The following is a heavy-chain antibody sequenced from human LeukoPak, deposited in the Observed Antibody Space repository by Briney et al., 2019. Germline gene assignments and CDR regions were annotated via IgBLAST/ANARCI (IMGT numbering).Heavy chain of an antibody. CDR3: AREAGSWLRSAPDY. V-gene: IGHV4-4*02. Sequence: PSGTLSLTCAVSGGSISSSNWWSWVRQPPGKGLEWIGEIYHSGSTNYNPSLKSRVTISVDKSKNQFSLKLSSVTAADTAVYYCAREAGSWLRSAPDYWGQGTLVTVSS. J-gene: IGHJ4*02. CDR2: IYHSGST. CDR1: GGSISSSNW. D-gene: IGHD5-12*01.